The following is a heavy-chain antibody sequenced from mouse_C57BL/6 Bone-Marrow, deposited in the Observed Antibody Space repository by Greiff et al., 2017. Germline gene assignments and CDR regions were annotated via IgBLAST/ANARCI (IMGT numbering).Heavy chain of an antibody. CDR2: IDPENGDT. D-gene: IGHD2-1*01. J-gene: IGHJ3*01. CDR3: RDGKYGDRCAY. V-gene: IGHV14-4*01. Sequence: VHVKQSGAELMRPGASVKLSCTASGFNIKDDYMHWVKQRPEQGLEWIGWIDPENGDTEYASKFQGKATITAATSSNTAYLQLSSLTSEDTAVYYCRDGKYGDRCAYWGQGTLVPVSA. CDR1: GFNIKDDY.